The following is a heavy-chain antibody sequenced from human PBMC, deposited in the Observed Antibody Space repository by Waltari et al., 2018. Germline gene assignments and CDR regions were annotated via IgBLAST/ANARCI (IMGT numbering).Heavy chain of an antibody. CDR2: IYYSGST. V-gene: IGHV4-59*01. CDR1: GGSISSYY. D-gene: IGHD2-21*01. Sequence: QVQLQESGPGLVKPSETLSLTCTVSGGSISSYYLSWIRQPPGKGLEWIGYIYYSGSTNYNPSLKSRVTISVDTSKNQFSLKLSSVTAADTAVYYCARDYCGGDCYSYAFDIWGQGTMVTVSS. J-gene: IGHJ3*02. CDR3: ARDYCGGDCYSYAFDI.